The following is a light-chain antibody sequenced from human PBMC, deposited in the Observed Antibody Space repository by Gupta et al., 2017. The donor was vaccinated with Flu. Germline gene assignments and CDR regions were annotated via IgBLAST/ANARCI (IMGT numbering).Light chain of an antibody. CDR2: GNS. CDR3: QAYENSGSGGFV. V-gene: IGLV1-40*01. J-gene: IGLJ1*01. Sequence: QSVLTQPPSVSGAPGQRVTISCTGSDSNIGAGYDVHWYQQLPERAPKLLIFGNSNRPSGGPDRFSGSISGTSGALAITGLQADDEADYYCQAYENSGSGGFVFGPGTKVTVL. CDR1: DSNIGAGYD.